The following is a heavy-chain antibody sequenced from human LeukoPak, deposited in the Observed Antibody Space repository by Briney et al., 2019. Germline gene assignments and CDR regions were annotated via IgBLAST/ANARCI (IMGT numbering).Heavy chain of an antibody. CDR2: ISYDGSNK. Sequence: GGSLRLSCVASEFNFFSYGMHWVRQAPGKGLEWVAVISYDGSNKYYADSVKGRFTISRDNSKNTLYLQMNSLRAEDTAVYYCARGVRYYYDSRNAFDIWGQGTMVTVSS. CDR1: EFNFFSYG. CDR3: ARGVRYYYDSRNAFDI. V-gene: IGHV3-30*03. D-gene: IGHD3-22*01. J-gene: IGHJ3*02.